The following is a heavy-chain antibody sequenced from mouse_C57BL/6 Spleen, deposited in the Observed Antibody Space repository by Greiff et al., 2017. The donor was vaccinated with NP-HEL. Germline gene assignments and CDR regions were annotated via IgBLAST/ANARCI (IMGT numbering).Heavy chain of an antibody. CDR1: GYTFTSYW. D-gene: IGHD1-1*01. J-gene: IGHJ2*01. CDR2: IYPGSGST. Sequence: VQLQQPGAELVQPGASVKMSCKASGYTFTSYWITWVKQRPGQGLEWIGDIYPGSGSTNYNEKFKSKATLTVDTSSSTAYMQLSSLTSEDSAVYYCARGGFITTVEDYWGKGTTLTVSS. V-gene: IGHV1-55*01. CDR3: ARGGFITTVEDY.